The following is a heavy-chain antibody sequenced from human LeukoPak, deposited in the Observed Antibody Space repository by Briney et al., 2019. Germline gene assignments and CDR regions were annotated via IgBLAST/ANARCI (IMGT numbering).Heavy chain of an antibody. Sequence: GGSLRLSCTASGFTFSNYAMKWVRQAPGKGLEWVSSISARSTSTYYADSVKGRCTISRDNSKNTLYLHLSRLRAEDTALYFCVKVSLAGYNSGAHFDYWGQGTLVTVSS. J-gene: IGHJ4*02. V-gene: IGHV3-23*01. D-gene: IGHD6-19*01. CDR2: ISARSTST. CDR1: GFTFSNYA. CDR3: VKVSLAGYNSGAHFDY.